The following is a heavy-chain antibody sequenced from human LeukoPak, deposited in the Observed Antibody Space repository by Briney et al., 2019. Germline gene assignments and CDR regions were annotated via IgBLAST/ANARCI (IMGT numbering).Heavy chain of an antibody. CDR3: AKGMYYYDSSGYYFDGDAFDI. Sequence: GGSLRLSYAASGFTFSSYAMSWVRQAPGKGLEWVSAISGSGGSTYYADSVKGRFTISRDNSKNTLYLQMNSLRAEDTAVYYCAKGMYYYDSSGYYFDGDAFDIWGQGTMVTVSS. J-gene: IGHJ3*02. V-gene: IGHV3-23*01. CDR2: ISGSGGST. D-gene: IGHD3-22*01. CDR1: GFTFSSYA.